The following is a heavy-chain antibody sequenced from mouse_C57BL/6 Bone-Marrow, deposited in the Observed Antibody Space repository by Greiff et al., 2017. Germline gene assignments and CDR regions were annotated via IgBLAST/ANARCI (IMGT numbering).Heavy chain of an antibody. Sequence: VQLQQSGPVLVKPGASVKMSCKASGYTFTDYYMNWVKQSHGKSLEWIGVINPYNGGTIYNQKFKGKATLTVDKSSSTAYMELNSLTSEDSAVYFCARDGYYDYWGQGATLSVSS. D-gene: IGHD2-3*01. J-gene: IGHJ2*01. CDR3: ARDGYYDY. CDR1: GYTFTDYY. CDR2: INPYNGGT. V-gene: IGHV1-19*01.